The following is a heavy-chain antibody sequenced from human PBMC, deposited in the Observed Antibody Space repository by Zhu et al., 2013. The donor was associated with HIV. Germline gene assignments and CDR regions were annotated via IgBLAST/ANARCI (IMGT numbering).Heavy chain of an antibody. CDR2: IIPIFGTA. V-gene: IGHV1-69*01. CDR3: ARVRRNGYNSVLDDAFDI. CDR1: GGTFSSYA. D-gene: IGHD5-12*01. J-gene: IGHJ3*02. Sequence: QVQLVQSGAEVKKPGSSVKVSCKASGGTFSSYAISWVRQAPGQGLEWMGGIIPIFGTANYAQKFQGRVTITADESTSTAYMELSSLRSEDTAVYYCARVRRNGYNSVLDDAFDIWGQGTMVTVSS.